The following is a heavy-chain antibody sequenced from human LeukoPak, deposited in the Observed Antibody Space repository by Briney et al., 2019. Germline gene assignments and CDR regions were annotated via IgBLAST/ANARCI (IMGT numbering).Heavy chain of an antibody. CDR1: GGSISSSSYS. D-gene: IGHD5-18*01. CDR2: IYYSGST. V-gene: IGHV4-39*01. CDR3: ARLAAMVTYYFDY. J-gene: IGHJ4*02. Sequence: RASETLSLTCTVSGGSISSSSYSWGWIRQPPGKGLEWIGSIYYSGSTYYNPSLKSRVTISVDTSKNQFSLKLSSVTAADTAVYYCARLAAMVTYYFDYWGQGTLVTVSS.